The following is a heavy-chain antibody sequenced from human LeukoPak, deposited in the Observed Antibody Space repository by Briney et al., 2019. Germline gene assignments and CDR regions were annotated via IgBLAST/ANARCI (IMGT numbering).Heavy chain of an antibody. V-gene: IGHV1-2*02. CDR3: ARVGLGYCSSTSCYLSGMDV. Sequence: ASVKVSCKASGYTFTGYYMHWVRQAPGQGLEWMGWINPNSGGTNYAQKFRGRVTMTRDTSISTAYMELSRLRSDDTAVYYCARVGLGYCSSTSCYLSGMDVWGQGTTVTVSS. D-gene: IGHD2-2*01. CDR2: INPNSGGT. CDR1: GYTFTGYY. J-gene: IGHJ6*02.